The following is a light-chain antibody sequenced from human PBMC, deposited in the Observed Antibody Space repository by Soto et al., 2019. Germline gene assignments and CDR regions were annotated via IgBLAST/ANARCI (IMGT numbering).Light chain of an antibody. Sequence: EIVLTQSTGTLSLSHGETVTLSCGASQSVGSSQIAWYQHKPGQAPRLLIYAASSRATGIPDRFSGSGSGTDFTLTITRLEPEDFAVFYCHHYGASPRVTFGQGTRLEIK. CDR1: QSVGSSQ. V-gene: IGKV3-20*01. CDR3: HHYGASPRVT. J-gene: IGKJ5*01. CDR2: AAS.